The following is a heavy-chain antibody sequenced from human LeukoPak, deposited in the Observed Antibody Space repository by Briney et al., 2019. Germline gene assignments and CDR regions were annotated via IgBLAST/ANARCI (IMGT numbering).Heavy chain of an antibody. CDR2: IYYSGST. V-gene: IGHV4-59*01. CDR3: ARGSLEAAGYPPFDP. D-gene: IGHD6-13*01. J-gene: IGHJ5*02. Sequence: PSETLSLTCTVSGGSISSYYWSWIRQPPGKGLEWIGYIYYSGSTNYNPSLKSRVTISVDTSKNQFSLKLSSVTAAGTAVYYCARGSLEAAGYPPFDPWGQGTLVTVSS. CDR1: GGSISSYY.